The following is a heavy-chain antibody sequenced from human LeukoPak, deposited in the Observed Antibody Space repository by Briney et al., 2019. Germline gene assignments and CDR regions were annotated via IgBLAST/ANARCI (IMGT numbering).Heavy chain of an antibody. CDR3: ARPRTLYYYDSSGSGYFDY. D-gene: IGHD3-22*01. V-gene: IGHV4-34*01. Sequence: SETLSLTCAVYGGSFSGYYWSWIRQPPGKGLEWIGEINHSGSTNYNPSLKSRVTISVDTSKNQFSLKLSSVTAADTAVYYCARPRTLYYYDSSGSGYFDYWGQGTLVTFSS. CDR1: GGSFSGYY. J-gene: IGHJ4*02. CDR2: INHSGST.